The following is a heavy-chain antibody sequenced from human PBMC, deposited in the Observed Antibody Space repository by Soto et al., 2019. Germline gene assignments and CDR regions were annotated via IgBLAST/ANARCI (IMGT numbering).Heavy chain of an antibody. CDR1: GYIFSTYT. D-gene: IGHD3-22*01. CDR3: ARVSVETSGYADY. Sequence: QVHLVQSGAEVKKPGASVKVSCKASGYIFSTYTMHWVRQAPGQRLEWMGWINAANGNTKYSQNFQGRVTISRDTSASTAYLELSSLRSEDTAVYYCARVSVETSGYADYWGQGTLVNVSS. J-gene: IGHJ4*02. CDR2: INAANGNT. V-gene: IGHV1-3*01.